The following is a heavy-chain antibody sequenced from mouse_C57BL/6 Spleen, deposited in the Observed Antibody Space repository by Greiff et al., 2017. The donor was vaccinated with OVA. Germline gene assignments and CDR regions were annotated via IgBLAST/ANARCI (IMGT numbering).Heavy chain of an antibody. D-gene: IGHD2-4*01. CDR1: GYTFTSYW. Sequence: QVQLQQPGAELVMPGASVKLSCKASGYTFTSYWMHWVKQRPGQGLEWIGEIDPSDSYTNYNQKFKGKSTLTVDKSSSTAYMHLSSLTSEDSAVYYCARLDDFDRGFAYWGQGTLVTVSA. J-gene: IGHJ3*01. V-gene: IGHV1-69*01. CDR3: ARLDDFDRGFAY. CDR2: IDPSDSYT.